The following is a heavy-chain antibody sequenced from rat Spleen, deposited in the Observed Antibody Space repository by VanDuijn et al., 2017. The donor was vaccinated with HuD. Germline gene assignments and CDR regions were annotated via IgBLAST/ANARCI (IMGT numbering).Heavy chain of an antibody. CDR2: ITNTGNSI. D-gene: IGHD1-10*01. J-gene: IGHJ4*01. CDR1: GFAFDNYY. CDR3: TRGGNYALDA. Sequence: EVQLVESGGGSVQPGRSMKLSCAASGFAFDNYYMAWVRQAPPKGLEWVAYITNTGNSIYYLDSVKGRFTVSRDNAQNTLYLQMNSLRSEDTATYYCTRGGNYALDAWGQGASVTVSS. V-gene: IGHV5-27*01.